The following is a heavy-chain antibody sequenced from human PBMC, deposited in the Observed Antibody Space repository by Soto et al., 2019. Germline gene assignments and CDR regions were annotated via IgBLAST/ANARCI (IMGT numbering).Heavy chain of an antibody. CDR2: IWYDGTNK. Sequence: QVQLVESGGGVVQPGRSLRLSCAASGFTFSSYGMHWVRQAPDKGLEWVAVIWYDGTNKYYTDSVKGRFTISRDNSKNTLSLQMNSLRAEDTAVYYCARDRGAVAGTRYYYGMDVWGQGTTVTVSS. CDR3: ARDRGAVAGTRYYYGMDV. J-gene: IGHJ6*02. V-gene: IGHV3-33*01. CDR1: GFTFSSYG. D-gene: IGHD6-13*01.